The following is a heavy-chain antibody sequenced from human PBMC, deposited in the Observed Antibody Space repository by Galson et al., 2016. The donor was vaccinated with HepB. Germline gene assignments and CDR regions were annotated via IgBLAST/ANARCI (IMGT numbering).Heavy chain of an antibody. CDR1: GFTFSSYT. CDR3: VRQTTYYYYMDV. Sequence: SLRLSCAASGFTFSSYTMNWVRQAPGKGLDWISKISGTGNTIYYTDSVKGRFTISRDNAESSLYLQMNSLRDEDTAIYYCVRQTTYYYYMDVWGRGTLVTVSS. J-gene: IGHJ2*01. D-gene: IGHD5-12*01. CDR2: ISGTGNTI. V-gene: IGHV3-48*02.